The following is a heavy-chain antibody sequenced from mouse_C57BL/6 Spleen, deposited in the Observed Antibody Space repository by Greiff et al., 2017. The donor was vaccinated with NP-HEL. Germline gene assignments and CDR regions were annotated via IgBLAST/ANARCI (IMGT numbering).Heavy chain of an antibody. V-gene: IGHV1-18*01. CDR3: ARGTKWDEEGYAMDY. D-gene: IGHD4-1*01. CDR2: INPNNGGT. Sequence: EVQLQQSGPELVKPGASVKIPCKASGYTFTDYNMDWVKQSHGKSLEWIGDINPNNGGTIYNQKFKGKATLTVDKSSSTAYMELRSLPSEDTAVYYCARGTKWDEEGYAMDYWGQGTSVTVSS. CDR1: GYTFTDYN. J-gene: IGHJ4*01.